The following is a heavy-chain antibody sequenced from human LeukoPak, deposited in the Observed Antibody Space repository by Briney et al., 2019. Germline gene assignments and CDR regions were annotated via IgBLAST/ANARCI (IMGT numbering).Heavy chain of an antibody. CDR1: GFTFSSYS. J-gene: IGHJ6*03. D-gene: IGHD6-13*01. CDR2: ISSSSTYI. Sequence: GGSLRLSCAASGFTFSSYSMNWVRQAPGKGLEWVSSISSSSTYIYYADSVKGRFTISRDNSKNTLYLQMNSLRAEDTAAYYCAKGGSSSSWYYYYYYMDVWGKGTTVTISS. CDR3: AKGGSSSSWYYYYYYMDV. V-gene: IGHV3-21*01.